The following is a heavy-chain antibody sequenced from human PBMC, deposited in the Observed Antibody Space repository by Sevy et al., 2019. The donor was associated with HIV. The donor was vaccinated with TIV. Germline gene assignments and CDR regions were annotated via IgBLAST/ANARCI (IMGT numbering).Heavy chain of an antibody. Sequence: ASVKVSCKASGYNFIYYAIHWVRQAPGQRSEWMGWVTTGAGHTKYSQRFQGRVTMTRDTSASTAYMELTNLTSQDTAVYFCARDGTTVGTPGNWFDPSGQGTLVTVSS. V-gene: IGHV1-3*04. CDR3: ARDGTTVGTPGNWFDP. D-gene: IGHD1-7*01. CDR1: GYNFIYYA. CDR2: VTTGAGHT. J-gene: IGHJ5*02.